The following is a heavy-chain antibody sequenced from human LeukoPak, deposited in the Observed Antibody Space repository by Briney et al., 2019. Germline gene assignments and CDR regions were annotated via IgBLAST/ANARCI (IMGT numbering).Heavy chain of an antibody. Sequence: PGGSLRLSCAASGFSFSTYAMSWVRQAPGKGLEWVSVISGSGGSTYYADSVRGRFTISRDNSENTLYLKMNSLRAEDTAVYYCAGQKDGVNRPCDNWGQGTLVTVSA. J-gene: IGHJ4*02. CDR2: ISGSGGST. D-gene: IGHD5-24*01. CDR1: GFSFSTYA. V-gene: IGHV3-23*01. CDR3: AGQKDGVNRPCDN.